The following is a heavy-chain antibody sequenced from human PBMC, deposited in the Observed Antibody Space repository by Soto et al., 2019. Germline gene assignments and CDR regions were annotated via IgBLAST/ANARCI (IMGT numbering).Heavy chain of an antibody. J-gene: IGHJ3*02. Sequence: QVQLVESGGGVVQPGGSLRLSCAASGFTFSSYAMHWVRQAPGKGLEWVAVISYDGSNKYYADSVKGRFTISRDNSKNTLYLQMNSLRAEDTAVYYCARELLSGSSLWGGYAFDIWGQGTMVTVSS. V-gene: IGHV3-30-3*01. CDR2: ISYDGSNK. CDR1: GFTFSSYA. CDR3: ARELLSGSSLWGGYAFDI. D-gene: IGHD1-26*01.